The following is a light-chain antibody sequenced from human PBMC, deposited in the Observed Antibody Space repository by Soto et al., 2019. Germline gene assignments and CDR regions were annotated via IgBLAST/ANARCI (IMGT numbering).Light chain of an antibody. CDR3: CSYAGSSTLAYV. CDR2: EGS. J-gene: IGLJ1*01. CDR1: SSDVGSYNL. V-gene: IGLV2-23*01. Sequence: QSGVSQPASVSGSPGQSITISCTGTSSDVGSYNLVSWYQQHPGKAPKLMIYEGSKRPSGVSNRFSGSKSGNTASLTISGLKAEDEADYYCCSYAGSSTLAYVFGTGTKLTVL.